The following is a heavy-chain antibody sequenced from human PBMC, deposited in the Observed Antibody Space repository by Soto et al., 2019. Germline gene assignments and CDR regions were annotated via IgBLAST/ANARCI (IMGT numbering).Heavy chain of an antibody. J-gene: IGHJ4*02. CDR3: ARDSKMTTVTTPGY. CDR1: GFTFSSYS. CDR2: ISSSSSYI. Sequence: PGGSLRLSCAASGFTFSSYSMNWVRQAPGKGLEWVSSISSSSSYIYYADSVKGRFTISRDNAKNSLYLQMNSLRAEDTAVYYCARDSKMTTVTTPGYWGQGTLVTVSS. V-gene: IGHV3-21*01. D-gene: IGHD4-4*01.